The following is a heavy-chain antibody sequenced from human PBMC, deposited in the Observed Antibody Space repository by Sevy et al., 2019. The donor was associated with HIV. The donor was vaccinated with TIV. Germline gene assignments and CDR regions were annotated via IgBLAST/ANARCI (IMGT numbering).Heavy chain of an antibody. CDR2: IKSKTDGGTT. CDR1: GFTFSNAW. V-gene: IGHV3-15*01. Sequence: GGSLRLSCAASGFTFSNAWMSWVRQAPGKGLEWVGRIKSKTDGGTTDYAAPVKGRFTISRDDSKNTLYLQMNGLKTEDTAVYYCTTGLLGYDFWSGYYRDDYWGQGTLVTVSS. CDR3: TTGLLGYDFWSGYYRDDY. D-gene: IGHD3-3*01. J-gene: IGHJ4*02.